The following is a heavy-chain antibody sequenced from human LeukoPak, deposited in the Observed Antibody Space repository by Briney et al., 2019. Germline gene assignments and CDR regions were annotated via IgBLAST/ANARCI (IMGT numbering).Heavy chain of an antibody. J-gene: IGHJ1*01. V-gene: IGHV1-69*05. Sequence: GASVKVSCKASGGTFSSYTISWVRQAPGQGLEWMGGTIPIFGTANYAQKFQGRVTITTDESTSTAYMELSSLRSEDTAVYYCASYRDSSSWYGLFYFQHWGQGTLVTVSS. CDR3: ASYRDSSSWYGLFYFQH. CDR1: GGTFSSYT. CDR2: TIPIFGTA. D-gene: IGHD6-13*01.